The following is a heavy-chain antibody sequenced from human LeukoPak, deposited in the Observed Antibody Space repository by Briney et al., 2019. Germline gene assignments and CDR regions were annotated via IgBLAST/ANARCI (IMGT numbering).Heavy chain of an antibody. Sequence: ASVKVSCKASGYTFTSYGISWVRQAPGQGLEWMGWISAYNGNTNYAQKLQGRVTMTTDTSTSTAYMELRSLRSDDTAVYYCARSQTVAGLYNWFDPWGQGTLVTVSS. D-gene: IGHD6-19*01. CDR2: ISAYNGNT. CDR1: GYTFTSYG. J-gene: IGHJ5*02. CDR3: ARSQTVAGLYNWFDP. V-gene: IGHV1-18*01.